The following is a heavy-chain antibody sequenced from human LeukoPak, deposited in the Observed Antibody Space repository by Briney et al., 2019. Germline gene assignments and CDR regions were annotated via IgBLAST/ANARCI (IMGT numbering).Heavy chain of an antibody. CDR2: ISGSGTYT. V-gene: IGHV3-23*01. Sequence: QPGGSLRLSCAASGFTFSTYAMTWVRQAPGKGLESVSAISGSGTYTYYADSVKGRFTISRDNSKNTLYLQMNSLRAEDTAIYYCAKAEGKNPTGGRWLDWGQGILVTVSS. D-gene: IGHD4-23*01. CDR1: GFTFSTYA. J-gene: IGHJ4*02. CDR3: AKAEGKNPTGGRWLD.